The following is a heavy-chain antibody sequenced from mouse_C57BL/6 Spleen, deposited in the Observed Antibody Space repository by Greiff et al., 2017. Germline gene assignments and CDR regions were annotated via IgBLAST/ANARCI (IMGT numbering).Heavy chain of an antibody. J-gene: IGHJ3*01. V-gene: IGHV14-1*01. CDR1: GFNIKDYY. CDR3: AFRRDYYGSSPWFAY. Sequence: EVKLMESGAELVRPGASVKLSCTASGFNIKDYYMHWVKQRPEQGLEWIGRIDPEDGDTEYAPKFQGKATMTADTSSNTAYLQLSSLTSEDTAVYYCAFRRDYYGSSPWFAYWGQGTLVTVSA. D-gene: IGHD1-1*01. CDR2: IDPEDGDT.